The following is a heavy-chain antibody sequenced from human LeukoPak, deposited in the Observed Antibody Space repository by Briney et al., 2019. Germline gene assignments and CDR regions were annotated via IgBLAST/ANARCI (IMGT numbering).Heavy chain of an antibody. CDR2: IFHSGST. J-gene: IGHJ3*02. D-gene: IGHD3-3*01. CDR1: TYSISSGYY. Sequence: PSETLSLTCTVSTYSISSGYYWGWIRQPPGKGLEWIGSIFHSGSTNYNPSLKSRVTISVDTSKNQFSLKLSSVTAADTAVYYCARVDIPYYDFWSGRNPPGAFDIWGQGTMVTVSS. V-gene: IGHV4-38-2*02. CDR3: ARVDIPYYDFWSGRNPPGAFDI.